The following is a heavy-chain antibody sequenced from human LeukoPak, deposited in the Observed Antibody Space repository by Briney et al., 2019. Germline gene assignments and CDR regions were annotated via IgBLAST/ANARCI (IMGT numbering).Heavy chain of an antibody. Sequence: ASVKVSCKASGGTFSSYAISWVRQAPGQGLEWMGRIIPILGIANYAQKFQGRVTITTDESTSTAYMELSSLRSEDTAVYYCARDRGSYSWGQGTLVTVSS. J-gene: IGHJ4*02. CDR2: IIPILGIA. CDR1: GGTFSSYA. D-gene: IGHD1-26*01. V-gene: IGHV1-69*04. CDR3: ARDRGSYS.